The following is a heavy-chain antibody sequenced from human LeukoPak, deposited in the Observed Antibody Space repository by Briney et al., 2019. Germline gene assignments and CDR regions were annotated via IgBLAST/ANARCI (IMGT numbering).Heavy chain of an antibody. V-gene: IGHV3-23*01. CDR3: AKERDGYNYAFDY. CDR2: ISAGGGST. CDR1: GFTFSSYA. J-gene: IGHJ4*02. Sequence: PGGSLRLSCAASGFTFSSYAMSWVRQAPGKGLEWVSAISAGGGSTYYADSVKGRFTISRDNSKNTLYLQMNSLRAEDTAIYYCAKERDGYNYAFDYWGQGTLVTVSS. D-gene: IGHD5-24*01.